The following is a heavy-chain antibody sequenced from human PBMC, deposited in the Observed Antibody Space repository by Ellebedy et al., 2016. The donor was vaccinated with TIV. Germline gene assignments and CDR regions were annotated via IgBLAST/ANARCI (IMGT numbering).Heavy chain of an antibody. CDR1: GYTFTSYY. J-gene: IGHJ4*02. CDR2: INPSDGST. Sequence: AASVKVSCKASGYTFTSYYIHWVRQPPGQGLQWMGVINPSDGSTTYAQKFQGRVTMTRDTSTSRVYMELSSLRSEDTAVYYCARTEVQYWLAYVDDWGQGTLVTVSS. CDR3: ARTEVQYWLAYVDD. D-gene: IGHD2-8*02. V-gene: IGHV1-46*01.